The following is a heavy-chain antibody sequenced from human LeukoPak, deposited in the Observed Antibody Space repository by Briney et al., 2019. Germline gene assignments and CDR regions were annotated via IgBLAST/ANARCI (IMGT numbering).Heavy chain of an antibody. CDR2: INPNSGGT. J-gene: IGHJ5*02. CDR1: GYTFTGYY. D-gene: IGHD6-19*01. V-gene: IGHV1-2*06. Sequence: ASVKVSCKASGYTFTGYYMHWVRQAPGQGLEWMGRINPNSGGTNYAQKFQGRVTMTRDTSIGTAYMELSRLRSDDTAVYYCARGEFGLLAGTSWFDPWGQGTLVTVSS. CDR3: ARGEFGLLAGTSWFDP.